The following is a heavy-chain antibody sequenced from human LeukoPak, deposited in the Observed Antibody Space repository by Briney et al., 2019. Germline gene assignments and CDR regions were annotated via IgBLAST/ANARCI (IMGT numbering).Heavy chain of an antibody. J-gene: IGHJ2*01. CDR2: FYASRST. V-gene: IGHV4-4*07. Sequence: SETLSLTCTVSGGSISSYYWSWIRQPPGKGLEWIGRFYASRSTNYNPSLKSRVTMSVDTSKNQFSLNLSSVTAADTAVYFCARDAFGLLLNYWYFDLWGRGTLVTVSS. CDR1: GGSISSYY. CDR3: ARDAFGLLLNYWYFDL. D-gene: IGHD2-15*01.